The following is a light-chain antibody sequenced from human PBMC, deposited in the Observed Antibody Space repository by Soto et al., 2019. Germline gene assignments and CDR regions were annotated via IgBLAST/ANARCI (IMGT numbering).Light chain of an antibody. CDR3: QQYNSYSRYT. CDR2: KAS. J-gene: IGKJ2*01. V-gene: IGKV1-5*03. Sequence: DIQMTQSPSTLSASVGDRVTITCRASQSISSWLAWYQHKPWKAPKLLIYKASSLESGVPSRFSGSGSGTEFTLTISSLQPDDFANYYCQQYNSYSRYTFGKGTQLEIK. CDR1: QSISSW.